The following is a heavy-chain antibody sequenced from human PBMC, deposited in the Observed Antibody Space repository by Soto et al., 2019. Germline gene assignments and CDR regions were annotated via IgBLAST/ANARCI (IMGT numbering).Heavy chain of an antibody. Sequence: GGYYWYWIRQHPGEGLEYMGYVYYCGRTSYNPSLKSRISMSLDTSQNQVSLTLTSVNAADTAVDYCARFAVQAVRRDSDHDYKAVLGKGTAVTV. J-gene: IGHJ6*03. CDR2: VYYCGRT. V-gene: IGHV4-31*02. CDR1: GGYY. CDR3: ARFAVQAVRRDSDHDYKAV. D-gene: IGHD2-2*01.